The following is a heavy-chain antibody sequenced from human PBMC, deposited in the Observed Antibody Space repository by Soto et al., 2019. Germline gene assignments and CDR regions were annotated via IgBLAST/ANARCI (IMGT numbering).Heavy chain of an antibody. CDR2: INPNSGGT. CDR3: ARVPTDYYGSGSRDY. V-gene: IGHV1-2*02. Sequence: GASVEVSCKASGYTFTGYDMHWVRQAPGQGLEWMGWINPNSGGTNYAQKFQGRVTMTRDTSISTAYMELSRLRSDDTAVYYCARVPTDYYGSGSRDYWGQGTLVTVSS. J-gene: IGHJ4*02. D-gene: IGHD3-10*01. CDR1: GYTFTGYD.